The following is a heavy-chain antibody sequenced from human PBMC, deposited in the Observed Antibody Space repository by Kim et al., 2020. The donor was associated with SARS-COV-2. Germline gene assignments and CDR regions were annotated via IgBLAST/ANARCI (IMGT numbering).Heavy chain of an antibody. V-gene: IGHV1-3*01. CDR1: GYTFTTYT. J-gene: IGHJ4*02. CDR3: ARDNSVWNDY. CDR2: ITPGNGNT. D-gene: IGHD6-19*01. Sequence: ASVKVSCNTSGYTFTTYTIHWVRQAPGQRLEWMGWITPGNGNTRYSQNLQGRVTLTRDTSASTAYMQLSSLRSEHTAVYYCARDNSVWNDYWGQGTLVT.